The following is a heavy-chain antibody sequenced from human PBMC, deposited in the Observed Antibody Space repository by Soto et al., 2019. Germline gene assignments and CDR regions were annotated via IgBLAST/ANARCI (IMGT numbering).Heavy chain of an antibody. CDR1: GFSVTNNH. V-gene: IGHV3-66*01. D-gene: IGHD3-16*01. J-gene: IGHJ4*02. Sequence: EVPMVESGGGVVQPGGSLRLSCAASGFSVTNNHMNWVRQAPGKGLEWVSIIDIGGNTYYADSVKDRFTISRDDSKNTLYLQMDSLRPEDTAVYFCARGRGSTGYLGREHYFDYWGQGTLVTVSP. CDR2: IDIGGNT. CDR3: ARGRGSTGYLGREHYFDY.